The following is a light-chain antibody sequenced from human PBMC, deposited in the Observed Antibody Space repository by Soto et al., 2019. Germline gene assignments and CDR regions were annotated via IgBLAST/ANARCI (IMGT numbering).Light chain of an antibody. CDR2: DVS. J-gene: IGLJ1*01. Sequence: QSVLNHPASVSGSPGHSITISCTGTSSDVGGHDYVSWYQHHTGKAPKLMIYDVSNRPPGVSNRFSGSKSGNTASLTISGLQAEDEADYYCSSYTTSSTYVVGTGTKVTV. CDR1: SSDVGGHDY. CDR3: SSYTTSSTYV. V-gene: IGLV2-14*03.